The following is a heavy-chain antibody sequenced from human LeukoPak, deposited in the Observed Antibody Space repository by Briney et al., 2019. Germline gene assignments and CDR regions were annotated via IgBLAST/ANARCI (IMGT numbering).Heavy chain of an antibody. CDR3: ARGNYDFYGDYYYMDV. V-gene: IGHV4-59*11. CDR1: GGSLSGHY. D-gene: IGHD3-3*01. J-gene: IGHJ6*03. Sequence: SETLSLTCTVSGGSLSGHYWSWIRQPPGKGLEWIGYIYYSGSTNYNPSLKSRVTISVDTSKNQFSLKLSSVTAADTAVYYCARGNYDFYGDYYYMDVWGKGTTVTVSS. CDR2: IYYSGST.